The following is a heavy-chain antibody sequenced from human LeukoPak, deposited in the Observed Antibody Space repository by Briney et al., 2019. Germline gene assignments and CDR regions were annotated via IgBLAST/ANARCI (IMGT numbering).Heavy chain of an antibody. Sequence: PGRSLRLSCAASGFTFSSYGMHWVRQAPGKGLEWVAVIWYDGSNKYYADSVKGRFTISRDNSKNTLYLQMNSLRAEDTAVYYCARGAYSSSWYTYWGQGTLVTVSS. CDR1: GFTFSSYG. D-gene: IGHD6-13*01. CDR2: IWYDGSNK. CDR3: ARGAYSSSWYTY. J-gene: IGHJ4*02. V-gene: IGHV3-33*01.